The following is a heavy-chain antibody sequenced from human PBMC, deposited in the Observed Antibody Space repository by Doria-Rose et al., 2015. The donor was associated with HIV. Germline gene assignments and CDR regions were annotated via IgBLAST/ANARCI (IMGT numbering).Heavy chain of an antibody. Sequence: QVQLQESGPGLVKPSQTLSLTCTVSGGSISSGSYYWSWIRQPAGKGLEWIGRIYISGSTNYNPSLKSRVTISIDTSKTQFSLKLRSVTAADTAVYYCASLYSSSPYYFDYWGQGTLVTVSS. J-gene: IGHJ4*02. V-gene: IGHV4-61*02. D-gene: IGHD6-13*01. CDR2: IYISGST. CDR1: GGSISSGSYY. CDR3: ASLYSSSPYYFDY.